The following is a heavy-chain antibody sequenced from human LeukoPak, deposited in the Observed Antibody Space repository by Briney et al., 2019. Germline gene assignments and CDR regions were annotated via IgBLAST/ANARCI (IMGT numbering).Heavy chain of an antibody. CDR2: IYPGDSDT. Sequence: EESLKIYCKGSGYSFTSYWIGWVRQMPGKGLEWMGIIYPGDSDTRYSPSFQGQVTISADKSISTAYLQWSSLKASDTAMYYCARFLGYSYGYSYFDYWGQGTLVTVSS. D-gene: IGHD5-18*01. CDR1: GYSFTSYW. J-gene: IGHJ4*02. V-gene: IGHV5-51*01. CDR3: ARFLGYSYGYSYFDY.